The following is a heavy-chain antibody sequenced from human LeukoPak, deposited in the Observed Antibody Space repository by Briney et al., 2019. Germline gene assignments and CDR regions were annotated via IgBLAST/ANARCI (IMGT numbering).Heavy chain of an antibody. CDR3: ARDKTARYGTFDY. Sequence: PGGSLRLSCAASGFTFSSYSMNWVRQAPGKGLEWVSSISSSSSYIYYADSVKGRFTISRDNAKNSLYLQMNSLRDEDTAVYYCARDKTARYGTFDYWGQGTLVTVSS. J-gene: IGHJ4*02. CDR2: ISSSSSYI. V-gene: IGHV3-21*01. CDR1: GFTFSSYS. D-gene: IGHD4-17*01.